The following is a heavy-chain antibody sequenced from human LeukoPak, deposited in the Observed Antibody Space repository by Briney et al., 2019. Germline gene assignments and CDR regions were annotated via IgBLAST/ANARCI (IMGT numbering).Heavy chain of an antibody. CDR3: AKGSTSWYAGPSGY. CDR1: GFTFSSYG. D-gene: IGHD6-13*01. CDR2: ISSDGSNK. V-gene: IGHV3-30*18. Sequence: QPGRSLRLSCAASGFTFSSYGMHWVRQAPGKGLEWVAVISSDGSNKYYADSVKGRFTISRDNSKNTLYLQMNSLRAEDTAVYYCAKGSTSWYAGPSGYWGQETLVTVSS. J-gene: IGHJ4*02.